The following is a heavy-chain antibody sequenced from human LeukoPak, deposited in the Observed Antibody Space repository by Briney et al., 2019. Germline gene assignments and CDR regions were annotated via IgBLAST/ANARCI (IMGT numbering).Heavy chain of an antibody. CDR1: GFTFSNYW. CDR3: AGRIFDI. Sequence: GGSLRLSCAASGFTFSNYWMAWVRQAPGKGLEWVANIKEDGREKYYLDSVEGRFTISRDNAKSALYLQMNSLRAEDTAVYYCAGRIFDIWGQGTMVTVSS. V-gene: IGHV3-7*01. CDR2: IKEDGREK. J-gene: IGHJ3*02.